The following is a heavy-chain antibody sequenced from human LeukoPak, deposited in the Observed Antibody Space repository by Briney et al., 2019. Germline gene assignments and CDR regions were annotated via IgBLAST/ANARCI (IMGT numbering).Heavy chain of an antibody. CDR1: GDSVSSNSAA. J-gene: IGHJ5*02. Sequence: SQTLSLTCAISGDSVSSNSAAWNWIRQSPSRGLEWLGRTYYRSKWYNDYAVSVKSRITINPDTSKNQFSPQLNSVTPEDTAVYYCARAHAFQDSYWFDPWGQGTLVTVSS. D-gene: IGHD2-15*01. CDR3: ARAHAFQDSYWFDP. CDR2: TYYRSKWYN. V-gene: IGHV6-1*01.